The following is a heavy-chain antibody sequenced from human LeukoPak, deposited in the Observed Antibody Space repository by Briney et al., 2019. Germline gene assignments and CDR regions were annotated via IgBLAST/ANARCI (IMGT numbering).Heavy chain of an antibody. J-gene: IGHJ5*02. CDR3: AASVGRGLKIDP. V-gene: IGHV4-38-2*01. CDR1: GYSISGGYY. CDR2: INHRGTT. D-gene: IGHD1-26*01. Sequence: PSETLSLTCAVSGYSISGGYYWGWIRQPPGKGLEWIGSINHRGTTYYNFSLKSRVTVSIDTSTNQFSLKLSSVTAADTAVYYCAASVGRGLKIDPWGQGTLVTVSS.